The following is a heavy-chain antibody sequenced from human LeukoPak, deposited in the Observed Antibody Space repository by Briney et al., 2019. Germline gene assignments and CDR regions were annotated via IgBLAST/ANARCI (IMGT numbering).Heavy chain of an antibody. V-gene: IGHV3-21*01. J-gene: IGHJ4*02. CDR1: GFTFSSYS. CDR2: ISSSSSYI. CDR3: ASLGYCSGGSCYPTDY. D-gene: IGHD2-15*01. Sequence: NPGGSLRLSCAASGFTFSSYSMNWVRQAPGKGLEWVSSISSSSSYIYYADSVKGRFTISRDNAKNSLYLQMNSLRAEDTAVYYCASLGYCSGGSCYPTDYWGQGTLVTVSS.